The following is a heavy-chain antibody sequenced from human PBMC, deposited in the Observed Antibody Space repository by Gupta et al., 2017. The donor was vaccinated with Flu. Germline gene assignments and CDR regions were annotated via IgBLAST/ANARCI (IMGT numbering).Heavy chain of an antibody. CDR3: TTSNSSGWEDYYYYGMDV. D-gene: IGHD6-19*01. V-gene: IGHV3-15*01. Sequence: EVQLVESGGGLVKPGGSLRLSCAASGFTFSNAWMSWVRQAPGKGLEWVGRIKSKTDGGTTDYAAPVKGRFTISRDDSKNTLYLQMNSLKTEDTAVYYCTTSNSSGWEDYYYYGMDVWGQGTTVTVSS. J-gene: IGHJ6*02. CDR2: IKSKTDGGTT. CDR1: GFTFSNAW.